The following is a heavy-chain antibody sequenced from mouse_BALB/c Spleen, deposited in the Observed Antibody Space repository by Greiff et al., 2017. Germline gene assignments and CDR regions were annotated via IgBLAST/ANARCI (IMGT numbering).Heavy chain of an antibody. CDR3: TRNGNQYVYWYFDV. CDR2: INPSNGGT. Sequence: VQLQQSGAELVKPGASVKLSCKASGYTFTSYYMYWVKQRPGQGLEWIGEINPSNGGTNFNEKFKSKATLTVDKSSSTAYMQLSSLTSEDSAVYYCTRNGNQYVYWYFDVSGAGTTVTVSS. D-gene: IGHD2-1*01. CDR1: GYTFTSYY. J-gene: IGHJ1*01. V-gene: IGHV1S81*02.